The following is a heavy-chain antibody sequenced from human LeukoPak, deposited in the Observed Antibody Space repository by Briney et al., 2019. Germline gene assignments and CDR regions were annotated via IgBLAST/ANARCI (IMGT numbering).Heavy chain of an antibody. CDR1: GFSFSSYA. Sequence: GGSLRLSCAVSGFSFSSYAMSWVRQAPGKGLEWVSAISGSGGSTYYADSVKGRFTISRDNSKNTLYLQMNSLRAEDTAVYYCAKAPPFTIFGVVIPYYYYGMDVWGQGTTVTVSS. J-gene: IGHJ6*02. CDR2: ISGSGGST. V-gene: IGHV3-23*01. D-gene: IGHD3-3*01. CDR3: AKAPPFTIFGVVIPYYYYGMDV.